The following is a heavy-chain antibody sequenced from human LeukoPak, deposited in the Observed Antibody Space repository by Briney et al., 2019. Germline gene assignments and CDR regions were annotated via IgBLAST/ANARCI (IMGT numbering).Heavy chain of an antibody. CDR1: GFTFSDYA. V-gene: IGHV3-21*01. J-gene: IGHJ3*01. D-gene: IGHD1-26*01. CDR2: ITGHGTEM. Sequence: GGSLRLSCAASGFTFSDYAMDWVRQAPGKGLERVASITGHGTEMFYADSLRGRFTISRDNSKNSLYLQMNSLRVEDTAVYYCAKVQSDIVGAVFFAFDVWGQGTMVSVSS. CDR3: AKVQSDIVGAVFFAFDV.